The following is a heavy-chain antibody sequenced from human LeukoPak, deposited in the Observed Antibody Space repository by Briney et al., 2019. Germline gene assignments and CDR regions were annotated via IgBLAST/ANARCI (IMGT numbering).Heavy chain of an antibody. CDR2: MFYSGST. Sequence: SEPLSLTCTVSGGSVSSGSYYWNWIRQPPGQGLEWIGYMFYSGSTNYNPSLKSRVTISVDTSKNQISLKLSSVTAADTAVYYCARGRYGDYPPFDYWGQGTLVTVSS. V-gene: IGHV4-61*01. CDR3: ARGRYGDYPPFDY. J-gene: IGHJ4*02. D-gene: IGHD4-17*01. CDR1: GGSVSSGSYY.